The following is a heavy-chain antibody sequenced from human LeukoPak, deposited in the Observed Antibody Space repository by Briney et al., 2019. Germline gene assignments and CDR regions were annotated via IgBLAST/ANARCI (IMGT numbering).Heavy chain of an antibody. Sequence: GGSLRLSCAASGFTFSSYGMHWVRQAPGKGLEWVAFIRYDGSNKYYADSVKGRFTISRDNSKNTLYLQMNSLRAEDTAVYYCARDRYRSGYYFDYWGQGTLVTVSS. V-gene: IGHV3-30*02. J-gene: IGHJ4*02. CDR1: GFTFSSYG. CDR3: ARDRYRSGYYFDY. CDR2: IRYDGSNK. D-gene: IGHD6-19*01.